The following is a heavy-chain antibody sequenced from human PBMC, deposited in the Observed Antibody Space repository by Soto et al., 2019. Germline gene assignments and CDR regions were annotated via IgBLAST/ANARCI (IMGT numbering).Heavy chain of an antibody. CDR3: ATVGTGSYNWLDP. CDR2: INSDGSTT. D-gene: IGHD1-26*01. J-gene: IGHJ5*02. Sequence: EVQLVESGGGLVQPGGSLRLSCAASGFTFSTYWMHWVRQAPGKGLVWVSRINSDGSTTTYADSVKGRFTISRDNAKNTQYLQMNSLRAEDTAVYFCATVGTGSYNWLDPWGQGTLVTVSS. V-gene: IGHV3-74*01. CDR1: GFTFSTYW.